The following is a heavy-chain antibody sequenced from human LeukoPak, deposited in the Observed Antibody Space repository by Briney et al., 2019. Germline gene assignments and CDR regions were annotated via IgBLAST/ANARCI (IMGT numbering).Heavy chain of an antibody. CDR3: AKTNGYYDY. D-gene: IGHD3-22*01. CDR2: ISGGGDTT. Sequence: GGSLRLSCAASGFTFSSYWMSWVRQAPGRGLEWVSGISGGGDTTYYAESVKGRFTISRDNSKNTVFLQMNSLSAEDTALYYCAKTNGYYDYWGQGTLVAVSS. J-gene: IGHJ4*02. CDR1: GFTFSSYW. V-gene: IGHV3-23*01.